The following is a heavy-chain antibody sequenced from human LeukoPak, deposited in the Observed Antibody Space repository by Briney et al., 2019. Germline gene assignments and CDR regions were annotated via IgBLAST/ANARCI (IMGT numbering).Heavy chain of an antibody. D-gene: IGHD3-10*01. CDR2: IIGSTI. J-gene: IGHJ4*02. V-gene: IGHV3-48*03. CDR1: GFTFSSYD. Sequence: GGSLRLSCAVSGFTFSSYDMNWVRQAPGKGLEWVSYIIGSTIYYADSVKGRFTISRDNAKNSLYLQMNSLRAEDTAVYYCAKLSGSYSLSFDYWGQGTLVTVSS. CDR3: AKLSGSYSLSFDY.